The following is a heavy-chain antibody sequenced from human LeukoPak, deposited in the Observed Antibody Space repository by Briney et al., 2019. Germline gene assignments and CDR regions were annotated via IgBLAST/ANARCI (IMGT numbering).Heavy chain of an antibody. CDR2: LSGSGGT. V-gene: IGHV3-23*01. CDR3: AKRGVVIRVFLVGFHKEAYYFDS. Sequence: GGSLRLSCAVSGITLSNYGMSWVRQAPGKGLEWVAGLSGSGGTNYADSVQGRLTISRDNPKNTLYLQMNSLRAEDTAVYFCAKRGVVIRVFLVGFHKEAYYFDSWGQGALVTVSS. J-gene: IGHJ4*02. CDR1: GITLSNYG. D-gene: IGHD3-10*01.